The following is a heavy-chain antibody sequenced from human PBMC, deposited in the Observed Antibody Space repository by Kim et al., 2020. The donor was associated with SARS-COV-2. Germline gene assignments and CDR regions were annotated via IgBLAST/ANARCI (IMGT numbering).Heavy chain of an antibody. J-gene: IGHJ6*02. D-gene: IGHD2-8*02. CDR2: ISSSGSTI. Sequence: GGSLRLSCAASGFTFSSYEMNWVRQAPGKGLEWVSYISSSGSTIYYADSVKGRFTISRDNAKNSLYLQMNSLRAEDTAVYYCARDPWGGVHYYYGMDVWGQGTTVTVSS. CDR3: ARDPWGGVHYYYGMDV. CDR1: GFTFSSYE. V-gene: IGHV3-48*03.